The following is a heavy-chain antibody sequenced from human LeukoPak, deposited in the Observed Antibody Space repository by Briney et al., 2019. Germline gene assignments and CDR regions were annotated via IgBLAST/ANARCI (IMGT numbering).Heavy chain of an antibody. CDR2: IYYSGST. J-gene: IGHJ5*02. V-gene: IGHV4-31*03. D-gene: IGHD2-21*02. CDR3: ARETPVTDNWFDP. Sequence: SEALSLTCTVSGGSISSGGYYWSWIRQHPGKGLEWIGYIYYSGSTYYNPSLKSRISISADTSNNQFSLRLTSVTAADTAVYFCARETPVTDNWFDPWGQGTLVIVSS. CDR1: GGSISSGGYY.